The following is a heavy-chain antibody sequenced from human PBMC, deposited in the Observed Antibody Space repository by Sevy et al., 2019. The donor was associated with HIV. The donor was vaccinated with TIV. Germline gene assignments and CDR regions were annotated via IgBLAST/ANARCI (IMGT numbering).Heavy chain of an antibody. D-gene: IGHD3-10*01. J-gene: IGHJ4*02. CDR2: IYYSGST. Sequence: SETLSLTCTVSGGSISSYYWSWIRQPPGKGLEWIGYIYYSGSTNYNPSLKSRVTISVDTSKNQFSLKRSSVTAADTVVYYCARALYYYGSVYFDYWGQGTLVTVSS. CDR3: ARALYYYGSVYFDY. CDR1: GGSISSYY. V-gene: IGHV4-59*13.